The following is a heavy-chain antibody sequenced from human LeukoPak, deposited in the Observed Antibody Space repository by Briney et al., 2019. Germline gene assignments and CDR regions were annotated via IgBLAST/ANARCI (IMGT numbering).Heavy chain of an antibody. D-gene: IGHD3-22*01. CDR3: ARALYYYDSSGLLDI. Sequence: ASVKVSYKASGYTFTNFHMHGVRQAPGQGLEWMGEINPSGGSTTTAQKFQGRVTMTRDTSTSTVYMELSSLRSEDTAVYYCARALYYYDSSGLLDIWGQGTVVTVSS. V-gene: IGHV1-46*01. CDR2: INPSGGST. CDR1: GYTFTNFH. J-gene: IGHJ3*02.